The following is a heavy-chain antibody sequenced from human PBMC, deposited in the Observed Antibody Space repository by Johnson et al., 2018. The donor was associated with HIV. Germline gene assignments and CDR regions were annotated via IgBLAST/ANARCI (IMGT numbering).Heavy chain of an antibody. Sequence: QVQLVESGGGLVQPGRSLRLSCAASGFTFSSYAMHWVRQAPGKGLEWVAVISYDGSNKYYADSVKGRFTISRDNSKNTLYLQMNSLRAEDTAVYYCARDCSAGVCYLGTDAFDIWGQGTMVTVSS. CDR1: GFTFSSYA. J-gene: IGHJ3*02. V-gene: IGHV3-30-3*01. D-gene: IGHD2-8*02. CDR2: ISYDGSNK. CDR3: ARDCSAGVCYLGTDAFDI.